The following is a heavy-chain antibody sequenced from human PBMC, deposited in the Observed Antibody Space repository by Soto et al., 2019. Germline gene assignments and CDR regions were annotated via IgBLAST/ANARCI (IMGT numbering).Heavy chain of an antibody. V-gene: IGHV3-20*04. J-gene: IGHJ1*01. CDR3: ARSRSGGYPYFHH. CDR1: GFTLDDYG. CDR2: INWNGGST. D-gene: IGHD2-15*01. Sequence: PGGSLRLSCAASGFTLDDYGMNWVREAPGKGLQWVSGINWNGGSTGYADSVKGRFTISRGNAKSSLYLQMNSLRSEDTALYYCARSRSGGYPYFHHWGQGTLVTVSS.